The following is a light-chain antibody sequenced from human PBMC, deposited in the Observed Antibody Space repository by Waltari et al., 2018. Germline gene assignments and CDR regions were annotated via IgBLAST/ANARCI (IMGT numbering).Light chain of an antibody. V-gene: IGKV1-17*01. CDR3: LQFKSAPYS. CDR2: DAS. Sequence: DIQLTQSPSSLSASVGDSFTVTCRASQDINNYLNWYQQKPGKPPRRLIYDASSLQSGVPSRFSGSGSGTVFTLTISSLQPEDFATYYCLQFKSAPYSFGQGTKVEIK. J-gene: IGKJ2*03. CDR1: QDINNY.